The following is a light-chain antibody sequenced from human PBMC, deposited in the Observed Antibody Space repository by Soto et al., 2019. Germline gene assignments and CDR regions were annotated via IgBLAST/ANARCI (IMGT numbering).Light chain of an antibody. CDR2: EVS. Sequence: QSALTQPDSVSGSPGQSITISCTGTSSDVGRYKFVSWYQQLPNKAPKLMIYEVSDRPPGVSNRFSGSKSGNTASLTISGLQADDEADYYCSSYTSSATWVFGEGTKVTV. CDR3: SSYTSSATWV. J-gene: IGLJ3*02. V-gene: IGLV2-14*01. CDR1: SSDVGRYKF.